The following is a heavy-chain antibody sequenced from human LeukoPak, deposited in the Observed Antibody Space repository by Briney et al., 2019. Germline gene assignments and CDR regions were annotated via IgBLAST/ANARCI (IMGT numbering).Heavy chain of an antibody. J-gene: IGHJ4*02. CDR3: AKDWSCDY. CDR1: GFTFSTYA. V-gene: IGHV3-23*01. D-gene: IGHD3-10*01. Sequence: PGGSLRLSWAASGFTFSTYAMTWVRQAPGKELEWVSAIGTSGDPHHLDSVTRRFTLYIDNSKNTLSLQMNNLRAEDTAIYYCAKDWSCDYWGQGTLVTVSS. CDR2: IGTSGDP.